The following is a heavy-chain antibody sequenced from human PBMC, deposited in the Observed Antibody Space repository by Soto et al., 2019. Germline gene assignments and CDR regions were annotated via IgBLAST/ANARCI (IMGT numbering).Heavy chain of an antibody. CDR1: GGTFNTYT. CDR3: GRIPRYSLPTSDPLAH. D-gene: IGHD5-18*01. Sequence: HVQLVQSGAEVKKPGSSVTISCKASGGTFNTYTFRWVRQAPGQGLEWMGSILPILGSVNYAQNFQGRLSITADQSATPAYMELSSLPSHDTAVYFCGRIPRYSLPTSDPLAHWGPGTMVTFS. CDR2: ILPILGSV. J-gene: IGHJ1*01. V-gene: IGHV1-69*02.